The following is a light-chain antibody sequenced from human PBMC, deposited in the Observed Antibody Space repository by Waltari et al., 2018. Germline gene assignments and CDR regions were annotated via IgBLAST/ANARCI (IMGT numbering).Light chain of an antibody. V-gene: IGKV1-39*01. CDR2: AAT. J-gene: IGKJ3*01. CDR1: QSISYY. Sequence: EIQMTQSPPSLSASVGDRVTITCRASQSISYYLNWYQQKSGKAPKLLIYAATNLQSGVPSRFSGSGSGTDFTLTISSLQPEDFATYYCQQSYSIPLFAFGPGSRVAIK. CDR3: QQSYSIPLFA.